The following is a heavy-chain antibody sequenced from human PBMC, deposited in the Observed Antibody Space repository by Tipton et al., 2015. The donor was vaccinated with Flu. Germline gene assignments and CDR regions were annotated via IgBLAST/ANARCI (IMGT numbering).Heavy chain of an antibody. V-gene: IGHV4-59*12. J-gene: IGHJ4*02. CDR1: GGSISSYY. CDR2: IYNNQYT. Sequence: TLSLTCTVSGGSISSYYWNWIRQPPGKGLEWIGYIYNNQYTKYSPSLKSRVTISVDTPKKEISLRLRSVTAADTAVYYCARDPSLGMPDYFDYWGQGTPVTVSS. CDR3: ARDPSLGMPDYFDY. D-gene: IGHD2-2*01.